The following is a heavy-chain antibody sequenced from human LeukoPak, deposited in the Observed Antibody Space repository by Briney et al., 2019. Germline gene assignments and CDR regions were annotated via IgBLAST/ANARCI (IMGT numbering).Heavy chain of an antibody. CDR2: IYTSGST. V-gene: IGHV4-4*09. CDR1: GGSISSYY. D-gene: IGHD3-22*01. Sequence: PSETLSLTCTGSGGSISSYYWSWIRQPPGKGLEWIGYIYTSGSTNDNPSLKSRVTISVDTSKNQFSLKLSSVTAADTAVYYCARHIDFGSSGYYSYFDYWGQGTLVTVSS. CDR3: ARHIDFGSSGYYSYFDY. J-gene: IGHJ4*02.